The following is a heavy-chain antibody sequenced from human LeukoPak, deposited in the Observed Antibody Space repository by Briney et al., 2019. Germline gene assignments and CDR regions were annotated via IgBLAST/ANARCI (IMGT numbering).Heavy chain of an antibody. Sequence: SETLSLTGTVSGGSIISYYWSWIRQPPGKGLEWIGYIYYSGSTNYNPSLKSRVTISVDTSKNQFSLKLSSVTAADTAVYYCARDLAPGNSYYYYYYMDVWGKGTTVTVSS. CDR1: GGSIISYY. D-gene: IGHD6-13*01. V-gene: IGHV4-59*01. J-gene: IGHJ6*03. CDR2: IYYSGST. CDR3: ARDLAPGNSYYYYYYMDV.